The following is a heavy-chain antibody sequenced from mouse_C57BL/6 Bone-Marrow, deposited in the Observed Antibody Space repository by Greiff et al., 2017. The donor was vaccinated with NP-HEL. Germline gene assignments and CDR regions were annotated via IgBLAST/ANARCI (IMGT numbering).Heavy chain of an antibody. J-gene: IGHJ1*03. CDR3: AREGRWLRRGYWYFDV. CDR2: INPSNGGT. V-gene: IGHV1-53*01. CDR1: GYTFTSYW. D-gene: IGHD2-2*01. Sequence: QVQLQQPGTELVKPGNSVKLSCKSSGYTFTSYWMHWVKQRPGQGLEWIGNINPSNGGTNYNEKFKSKATLTVDKSSSTAYMQLSSLTSDDSAVYYCAREGRWLRRGYWYFDVGDTGTTVTVSS.